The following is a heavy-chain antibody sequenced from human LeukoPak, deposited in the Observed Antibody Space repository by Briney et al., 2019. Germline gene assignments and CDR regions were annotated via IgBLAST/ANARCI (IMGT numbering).Heavy chain of an antibody. J-gene: IGHJ6*02. Sequence: SETLSLTCTVSGGSISSSSYYWGWIRQPPGKGLERIGSIYYSGSTYYNPSLKSRVTISVDTSKNQFSLKLSSVTAADTAVYYCARHPSSWIDSMDVWGQGTTVTVSS. CDR2: IYYSGST. CDR3: ARHPSSWIDSMDV. CDR1: GGSISSSSYY. V-gene: IGHV4-39*01. D-gene: IGHD2-2*03.